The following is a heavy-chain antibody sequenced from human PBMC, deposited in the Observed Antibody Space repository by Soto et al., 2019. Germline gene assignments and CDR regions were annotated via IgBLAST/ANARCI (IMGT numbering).Heavy chain of an antibody. Sequence: ASVKVSCKASGYIFVNYGIAWVRQAPGQGLEWMGWISPYTGNTHSASKAQGRLTMTTDTSTSTAYMDLGSLTSDDTAVYYCGMVDNYVTPTPQDVWGQGTTVTVSS. CDR1: GYIFVNYG. CDR2: ISPYTGNT. CDR3: GMVDNYVTPTPQDV. V-gene: IGHV1-18*01. D-gene: IGHD3-16*01. J-gene: IGHJ6*02.